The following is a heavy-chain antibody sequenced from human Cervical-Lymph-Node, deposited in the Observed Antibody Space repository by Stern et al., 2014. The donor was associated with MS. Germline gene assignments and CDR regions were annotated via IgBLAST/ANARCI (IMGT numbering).Heavy chain of an antibody. CDR3: ARGFFSYGYDFDY. CDR2: ISSSSSYI. J-gene: IGHJ4*02. CDR1: GFTFCSYS. D-gene: IGHD5-18*01. Sequence: EVKLVQSGGGLVNPGGSLRLSCAASGFTFCSYSMNWVRQAPGKGLEWVSFISSSSSYIYYADSVKGRFTISRDNAKNSLYLQMNSLRAEDTAVYYCARGFFSYGYDFDYWGQGTLVTVSS. V-gene: IGHV3-21*01.